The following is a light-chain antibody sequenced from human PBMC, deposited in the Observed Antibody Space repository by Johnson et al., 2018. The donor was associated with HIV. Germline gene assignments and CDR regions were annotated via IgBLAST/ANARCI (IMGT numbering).Light chain of an antibody. CDR3: GTWDSSLSKV. CDR2: ENN. V-gene: IGLV1-51*02. CDR1: SSNIGNNY. J-gene: IGLJ1*01. Sequence: QSVLTQPPSVSAAPGQKVTISCSGSSSNIGNNYVSWYQQLPGTAPKLLIYENNKRPSGIPDRFSGSKSGTSATLGITGLQTGDEADYYCGTWDSSLSKVFGTGTKVIVL.